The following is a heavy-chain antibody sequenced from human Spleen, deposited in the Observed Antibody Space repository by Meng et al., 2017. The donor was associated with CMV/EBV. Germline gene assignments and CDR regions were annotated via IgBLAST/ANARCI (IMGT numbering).Heavy chain of an antibody. D-gene: IGHD4-17*01. Sequence: ESLKISCTVSGGSVSSGSYYWSWIRQPPGKGLEWIGYIYYSGSTNYNPSLKSRVTISVDTSKNQFSLKLSSVTAADTAVYYCARGYSWATVTYGDWFDPWGQGTLVTVSS. CDR2: IYYSGST. CDR3: ARGYSWATVTYGDWFDP. J-gene: IGHJ5*02. V-gene: IGHV4-61*01. CDR1: GGSVSSGSYY.